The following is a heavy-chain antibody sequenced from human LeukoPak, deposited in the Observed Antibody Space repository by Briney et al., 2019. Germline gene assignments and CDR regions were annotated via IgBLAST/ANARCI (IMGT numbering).Heavy chain of an antibody. CDR3: ARDRGYYYDSSGYLDYYYYMDV. D-gene: IGHD3-22*01. Sequence: PGGSLRLSCAASGFTFSSYWMSWVRQAPGKGLEWVANIKKDGSEKYYVDSVKGRFTISRDNAKTSLYLQMNSLRAEDTAVYYCARDRGYYYDSSGYLDYYYYMDVWGKGTTVTVSS. CDR2: IKKDGSEK. J-gene: IGHJ6*03. V-gene: IGHV3-7*01. CDR1: GFTFSSYW.